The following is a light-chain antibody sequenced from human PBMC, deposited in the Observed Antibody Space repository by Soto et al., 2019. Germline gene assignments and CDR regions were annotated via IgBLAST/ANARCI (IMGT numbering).Light chain of an antibody. CDR3: QQYYSAPYT. J-gene: IGKJ2*01. CDR1: QSVLLSSNNKTY. Sequence: DIVMTQSPDSLAVSLGERATINCKSSQSVLLSSNNKTYLAWYQQKPGQPPKFLIYWASARESGVPDRFSGSGSGTDFTLPISSLQAEDVAVYSCQQYYSAPYTFGQGTKVEI. CDR2: WAS. V-gene: IGKV4-1*01.